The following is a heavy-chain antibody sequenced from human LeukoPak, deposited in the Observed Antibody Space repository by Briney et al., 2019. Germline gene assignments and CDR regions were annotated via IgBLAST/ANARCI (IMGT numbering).Heavy chain of an antibody. CDR1: GFTVSSNY. D-gene: IGHD6-19*01. CDR3: ASIHKQWLAFDP. Sequence: PGGSLRLSCAASGFTVSSNYMSWVRQAPGKGLEWVSVIYSGGSTYYADSVKGRFTISRDNSKNTQYLQMNSLRAEDTAVYYCASIHKQWLAFDPWGQGTLVTVSS. V-gene: IGHV3-53*01. CDR2: IYSGGST. J-gene: IGHJ5*02.